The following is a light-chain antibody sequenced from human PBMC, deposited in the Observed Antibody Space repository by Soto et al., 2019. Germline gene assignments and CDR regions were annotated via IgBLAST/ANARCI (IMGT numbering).Light chain of an antibody. CDR3: QQANSFPPWT. Sequence: DIQMTQSPSSVSASVGDSVTITCRASQDISNWLAWYQQKPGKAPKLLIYTASGLQSGVPSRFSGSGSGTDFTLTISGLQPEDFATYYCQQANSFPPWTFGQGTKVEIK. CDR2: TAS. J-gene: IGKJ1*01. V-gene: IGKV1-12*01. CDR1: QDISNW.